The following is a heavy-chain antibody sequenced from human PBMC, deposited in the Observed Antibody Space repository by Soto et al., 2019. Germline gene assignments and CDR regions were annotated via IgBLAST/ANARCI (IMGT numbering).Heavy chain of an antibody. J-gene: IGHJ6*02. V-gene: IGHV3-30*18. Sequence: GESLRLSCAASGFTFSSYGMHWVRQAPGKGLEWVAVISYDGSNKYYADSVKGRFTISRGNSKNTLYLQMNSLRAEDTAVYYCAKSGRLYYDFWSGRHGMDVWGQGTTVTVSS. CDR3: AKSGRLYYDFWSGRHGMDV. D-gene: IGHD3-3*01. CDR1: GFTFSSYG. CDR2: ISYDGSNK.